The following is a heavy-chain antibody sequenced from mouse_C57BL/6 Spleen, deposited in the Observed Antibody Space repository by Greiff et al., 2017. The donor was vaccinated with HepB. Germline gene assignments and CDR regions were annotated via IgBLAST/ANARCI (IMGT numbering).Heavy chain of an antibody. D-gene: IGHD3-1*01. J-gene: IGHJ1*03. CDR3: ARGLPRGGYFDV. V-gene: IGHV1-54*01. Sequence: QVQLQQSGAELVRPGTSVKVSCKASGYAFTNYLIEWVKQRPGQGLEWIGVINPGSGGTNYNEKFKGKATLTADKSSSTAYMQLSSLTSEDSAVFFCARGLPRGGYFDVWGTGTTVTVSS. CDR2: INPGSGGT. CDR1: GYAFTNYL.